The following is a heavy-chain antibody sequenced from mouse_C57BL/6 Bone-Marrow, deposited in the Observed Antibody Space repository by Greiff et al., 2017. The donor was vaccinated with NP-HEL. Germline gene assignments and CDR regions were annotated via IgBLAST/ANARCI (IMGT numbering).Heavy chain of an antibody. V-gene: IGHV5-12*01. Sequence: EVKLVESGGGLVQPGGSLKLSCAASGFTFSDYYMYWVRQTPEKRLEWVAYISNGGGSTYYPDTVKGRFTISRDNAKNTLYLQMSRLKSEDTAMYYCARPIFITTVVEVYFDVWGTGTTVTVSS. D-gene: IGHD1-1*01. J-gene: IGHJ1*03. CDR3: ARPIFITTVVEVYFDV. CDR1: GFTFSDYY. CDR2: ISNGGGST.